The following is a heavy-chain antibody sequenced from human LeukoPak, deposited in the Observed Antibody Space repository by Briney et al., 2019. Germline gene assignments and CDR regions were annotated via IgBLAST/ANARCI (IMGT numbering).Heavy chain of an antibody. V-gene: IGHV7-4-1*02. D-gene: IGHD5-12*01. CDR3: ARDGGYSGYDLELIDY. CDR2: INTNTGNP. J-gene: IGHJ4*02. Sequence: GASVKVSCKASGYTFTGYYMHWVRQAPGQGLEWMGWINTNTGNPTYAQGFTGRFVFSLDTSVSTAYLQISSLKAEDTAVYYCARDGGYSGYDLELIDYWGQGTLVTVSS. CDR1: GYTFTGYY.